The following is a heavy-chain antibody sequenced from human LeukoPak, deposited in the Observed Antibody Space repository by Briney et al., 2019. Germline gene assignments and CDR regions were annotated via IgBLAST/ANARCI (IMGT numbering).Heavy chain of an antibody. Sequence: GGSLRLSCAASGFTFSSNYMSWVRQAPGKGLEWVSLIYSGGTTYYADSVKGRFTISRDNSKNTLYLQMNSLRAEDTAVYYCAGRGDGGRSFDLWGQGTLVTVSS. CDR1: GFTFSSNY. J-gene: IGHJ4*02. D-gene: IGHD4-23*01. V-gene: IGHV3-53*01. CDR2: IYSGGTT. CDR3: AGRGDGGRSFDL.